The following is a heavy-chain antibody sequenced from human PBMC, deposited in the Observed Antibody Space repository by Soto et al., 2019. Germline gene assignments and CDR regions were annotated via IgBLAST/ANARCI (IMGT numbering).Heavy chain of an antibody. J-gene: IGHJ6*04. D-gene: IGHD6-19*01. Sequence: ASVKVSCKASGYTFTSYGISWVRQAPGQGLEWMGWISAYNGNTNYAQKLQGRVTMTTDTSTSTAYMELRSLRSDDTAVYYCAGVPAFMAVVGTRYYYGRDVGGEGTTVPVPS. V-gene: IGHV1-18*04. CDR1: GYTFTSYG. CDR2: ISAYNGNT. CDR3: AGVPAFMAVVGTRYYYGRDV.